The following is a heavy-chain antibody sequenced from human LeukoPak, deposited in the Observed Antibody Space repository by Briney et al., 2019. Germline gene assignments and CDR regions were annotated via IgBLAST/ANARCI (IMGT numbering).Heavy chain of an antibody. D-gene: IGHD2-8*02. J-gene: IGHJ4*02. V-gene: IGHV4-39*01. CDR2: IYYSGST. CDR1: GGSISSSGYY. CDR3: ARPMSSGGGLLNYFDY. Sequence: SETLSLTCTVSGGSISSSGYYWGWIRQPPGKGLEWIGSIYYSGSTYYNPSLKSRVTISVDTSKSQFSLKLSSVTAADTAVYYCARPMSSGGGLLNYFDYWGQGTLVTVSS.